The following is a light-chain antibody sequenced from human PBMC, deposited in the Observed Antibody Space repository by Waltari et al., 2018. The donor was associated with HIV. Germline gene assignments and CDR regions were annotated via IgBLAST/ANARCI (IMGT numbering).Light chain of an antibody. CDR3: SSYAGSNTLI. V-gene: IGLV2-8*01. J-gene: IGLJ2*01. CDR2: EVT. CDR1: SSDIGAYPF. Sequence: QSALTQPPSASGSPGQSVTISCPGTSSDIGAYPFVPWYQNHPGKAPKLLLYEVTKRPSGVPDRFSGSKSDNTASLTVSGLQAEDEADYYCSSYAGSNTLIFGGGTKLTVL.